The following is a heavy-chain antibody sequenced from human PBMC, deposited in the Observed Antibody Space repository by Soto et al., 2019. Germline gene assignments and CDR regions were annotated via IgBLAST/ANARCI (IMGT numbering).Heavy chain of an antibody. V-gene: IGHV1-2*02. CDR1: GYPFSENH. D-gene: IGHD4-4*01. CDR2: LNPYSGAT. J-gene: IGHJ4*01. Sequence: QVQLVQSGADVRKTGASVKVSCKASGYPFSENHIHWVRQAPGQGLECMGWLNPYSGATKYAPTFQGRVTMTRDTSISTSYMEVNGLKSDDTAFYYCATARRGTVSLLADWGQGTLVTVSS. CDR3: ATARRGTVSLLAD.